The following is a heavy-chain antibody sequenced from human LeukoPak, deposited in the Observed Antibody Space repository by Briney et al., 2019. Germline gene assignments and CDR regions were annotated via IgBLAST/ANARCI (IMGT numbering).Heavy chain of an antibody. J-gene: IGHJ3*02. V-gene: IGHV1-18*01. CDR2: ISAYNGNT. CDR3: ARGGRERYSSGWTDAFDI. Sequence: GASVKVSCKASGYTFSSYGISWVRQAPGQGLEWLGYISAYNGNTNYAQKFQGRVTMTRDTSTSTVYMELSSLSSEDTAVYYCARGGRERYSSGWTDAFDIWGQGTMVTVSS. D-gene: IGHD6-19*01. CDR1: GYTFSSYG.